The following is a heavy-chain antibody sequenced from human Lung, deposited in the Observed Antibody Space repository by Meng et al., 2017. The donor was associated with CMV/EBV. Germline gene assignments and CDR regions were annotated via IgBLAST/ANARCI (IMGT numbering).Heavy chain of an antibody. Sequence: GSLRLXCTISRASISSFYWSWIRQPPGKGLQWIGYVSDSGSAKYNPSLESRGTISRDRSRNQFYLNLNSVTAADTAMYFCARGTGTTQHYFDYWGQRMFVTVSS. CDR1: RASISSFY. CDR3: ARGTGTTQHYFDY. V-gene: IGHV4-59*01. CDR2: VSDSGSA. D-gene: IGHD1-1*01. J-gene: IGHJ4*02.